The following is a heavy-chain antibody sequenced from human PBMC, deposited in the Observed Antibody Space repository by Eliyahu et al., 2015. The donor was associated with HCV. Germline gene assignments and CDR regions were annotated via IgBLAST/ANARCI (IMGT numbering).Heavy chain of an antibody. CDR3: LRTPPIEWQLSPVDY. D-gene: IGHD1-26*01. V-gene: IGHV4-38-2*01. CDR1: TYFISSVYF. CDR2: IHYSGST. J-gene: IGHJ4*02. Sequence: QVLLQESGPGLVKPSETLSLTCXVPTYFISSVYFWGWLRQPPGKGLEWIGSIHYSGSTYYNPSLKSRVTISVDTSKNLFSLNLTSVTAADTAVYYCLRTPPIEWQLSPVDYWGQGTLVTVSS.